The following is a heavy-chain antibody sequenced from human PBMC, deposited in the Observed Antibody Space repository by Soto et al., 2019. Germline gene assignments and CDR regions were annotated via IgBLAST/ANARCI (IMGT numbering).Heavy chain of an antibody. CDR2: ISSSSSHI. V-gene: IGHV3-21*01. Sequence: GGSLRLSCAASGFTFSSYSMNWVRQAPGKGLEWVSSISSSSSHIYYADSVKGRFTISRDNAKNSLYLQMNSLRAEDTAVYYCARVKAVAGYIDYWGQGTLVTVSS. J-gene: IGHJ4*02. CDR1: GFTFSSYS. D-gene: IGHD6-19*01. CDR3: ARVKAVAGYIDY.